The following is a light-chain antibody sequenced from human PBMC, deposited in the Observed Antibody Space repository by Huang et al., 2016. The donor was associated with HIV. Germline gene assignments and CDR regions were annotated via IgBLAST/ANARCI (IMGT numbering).Light chain of an antibody. Sequence: EMVMTQSPATLSVSPGERATLSCRASQSVSSNLAWYQQKPGQAPRLLNYGASTRDTGIPARFSGSWSGAEYTLTISRLQSEDFAVYHCQQYNKWPSTFGQGTKVEIK. J-gene: IGKJ1*01. CDR1: QSVSSN. V-gene: IGKV3-15*01. CDR3: QQYNKWPST. CDR2: GAS.